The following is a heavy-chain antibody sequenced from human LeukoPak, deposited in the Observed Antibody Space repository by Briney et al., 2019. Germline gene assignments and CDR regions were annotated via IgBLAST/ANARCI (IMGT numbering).Heavy chain of an antibody. CDR3: ARDYSGSYNY. CDR2: IHPNSGDT. J-gene: IGHJ4*02. V-gene: IGHV1-2*06. CDR1: GYTFTDYY. Sequence: ASVKVSCKASGYTFTDYYIHWVRQAPGQGLEWMGLIHPNSGDTYYAQKFRGRVTMTRDTSISTAYMELNRLTSDDTAVYYCARDYSGSYNYRAQGTLVTISS. D-gene: IGHD1-26*01.